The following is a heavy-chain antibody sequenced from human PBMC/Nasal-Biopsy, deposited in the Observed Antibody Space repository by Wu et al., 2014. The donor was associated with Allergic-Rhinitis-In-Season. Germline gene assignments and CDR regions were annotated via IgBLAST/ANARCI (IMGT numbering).Heavy chain of an antibody. V-gene: IGHV4-4*07. CDR3: ARNKNDVLPYNYFDV. Sequence: TLSLTCSVSGGSISTYYWNWIRQPAGQGLEWIGHVDASGITKYNTSLKSRVTMSLDTSKNEVSLKLSSVTAADTAVYYCARNKNDVLPYNYFDVVGRGTQVTVSS. D-gene: IGHD3-9*01. J-gene: IGHJ2*01. CDR1: GGSISTYY. CDR2: VDASGIT.